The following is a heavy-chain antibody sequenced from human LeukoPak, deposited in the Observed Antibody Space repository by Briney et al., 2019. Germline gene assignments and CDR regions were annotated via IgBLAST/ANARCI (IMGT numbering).Heavy chain of an antibody. Sequence: GGSLRLSCAASGFTFSSHTINWVRQAPGKGLEWVSSISGSSSYMYYADSLKGRFTISRDNAKNSLFLQMNSLRAEDTAVYYCTRDHPLHYYDQPDAFDMWGQGTMVTVSS. V-gene: IGHV3-21*01. J-gene: IGHJ3*02. D-gene: IGHD3-22*01. CDR2: ISGSSSYM. CDR1: GFTFSSHT. CDR3: TRDHPLHYYDQPDAFDM.